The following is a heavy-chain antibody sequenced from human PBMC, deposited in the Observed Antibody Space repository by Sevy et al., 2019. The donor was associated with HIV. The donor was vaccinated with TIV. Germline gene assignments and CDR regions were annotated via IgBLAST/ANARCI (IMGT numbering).Heavy chain of an antibody. D-gene: IGHD3-10*01. J-gene: IGHJ4*02. CDR1: GYSISSGYY. Sequence: SETLSLTCAVSGYSISSGYYWGWIRQPPGKGLEWIGSIYHSGSTYYNPSLKSRVTISVDTSKNQFSLKLSSVTAADTAVYYCARFPPIPLWFGELLSRDPVDYWGQGTLVTVSS. CDR3: ARFPPIPLWFGELLSRDPVDY. CDR2: IYHSGST. V-gene: IGHV4-38-2*01.